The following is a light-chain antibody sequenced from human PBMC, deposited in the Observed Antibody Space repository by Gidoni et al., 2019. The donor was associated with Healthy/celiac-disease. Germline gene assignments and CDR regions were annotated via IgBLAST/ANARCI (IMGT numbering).Light chain of an antibody. CDR1: QDISNY. V-gene: IGKV1-33*01. Sequence: DIQMTQSPSSLSASVGDRVTITCQASQDISNYLNWYQQKPGKAPKLLIYDASNLETGVPSRFSGSGSGTDFTFTISSLQPEDIATYYCQQYDNPHWTFGQGTKVEIK. CDR3: QQYDNPHWT. J-gene: IGKJ1*01. CDR2: DAS.